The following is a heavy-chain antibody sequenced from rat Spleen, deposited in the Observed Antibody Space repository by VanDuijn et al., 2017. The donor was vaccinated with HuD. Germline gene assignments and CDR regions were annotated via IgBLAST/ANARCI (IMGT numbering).Heavy chain of an antibody. Sequence: EVQLVESGGGLVQPGRSLKLSCVASGFIFKDYWMTWIRQAPGKGLEWVASITNGDGRLYYSDSVKGRFNISRENAKSTLYLQMNSLRSEDTATYYCTGPFDYWGQGVMVTVSS. CDR3: TGPFDY. J-gene: IGHJ2*01. V-gene: IGHV5-31*01. CDR2: ITNGDGRL. CDR1: GFIFKDYW.